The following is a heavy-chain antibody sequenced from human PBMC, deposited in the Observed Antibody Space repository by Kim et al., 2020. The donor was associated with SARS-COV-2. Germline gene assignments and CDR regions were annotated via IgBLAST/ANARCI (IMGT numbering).Heavy chain of an antibody. Sequence: GGSLRLSCAASGFTFSNAWMSWVRQAPGKGLEWVGRIKSKTDGGTTDYAAPVKGRFTISRDDSKNTLYLQMNSLKTEDTAVYYCTTPRSGYYRYYFDYWGQGTLVTVSS. J-gene: IGHJ4*02. CDR3: TTPRSGYYRYYFDY. D-gene: IGHD3-3*01. CDR2: IKSKTDGGTT. V-gene: IGHV3-15*01. CDR1: GFTFSNAW.